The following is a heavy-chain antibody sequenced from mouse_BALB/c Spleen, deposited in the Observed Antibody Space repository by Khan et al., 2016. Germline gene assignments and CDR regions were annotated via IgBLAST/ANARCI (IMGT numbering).Heavy chain of an antibody. CDR3: ARWVRNTLDY. CDR2: INYSGNT. D-gene: IGHD2-14*01. CDR1: GYSITSDYA. V-gene: IGHV3-2*02. J-gene: IGHJ4*01. Sequence: EVQLQESGPGLVKPSQSLSLTCTVTGYSITSDYAWNWIRQFPGNKLEWMGYINYSGNTRYNPSFKSRIYITRDTSKNQFFLQLNSVTTEDTGTXYRARWVRNTLDYWGQGASVTVSS.